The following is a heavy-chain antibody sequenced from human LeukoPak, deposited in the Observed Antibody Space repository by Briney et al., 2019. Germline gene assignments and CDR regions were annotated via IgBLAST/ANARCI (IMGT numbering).Heavy chain of an antibody. Sequence: SETLSLTCAVYGGSFSGYYWSWIRQPPGKGLEWIGEINHSGSTNYNPSLKSRVTTSVDTSKNQFSLKLSSVTAADTAVYYCARAGSIVLMVYAIRDYYGMDVWGQGTTVTVSS. CDR2: INHSGST. J-gene: IGHJ6*02. CDR1: GGSFSGYY. CDR3: ARAGSIVLMVYAIRDYYGMDV. D-gene: IGHD2-8*01. V-gene: IGHV4-34*01.